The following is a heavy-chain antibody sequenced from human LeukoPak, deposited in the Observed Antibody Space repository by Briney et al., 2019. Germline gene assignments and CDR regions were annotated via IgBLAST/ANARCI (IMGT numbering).Heavy chain of an antibody. Sequence: SETLSLTCTVSGGSISSGDYYWSWIRQPPGKGLEWIGYIYYSRSTNYNPSLKSRVTISVDTSKNQFSLKLSSVTAADTAVYYCARDGTRAFDIWGQGTMVTVSS. V-gene: IGHV4-61*08. D-gene: IGHD1/OR15-1a*01. CDR3: ARDGTRAFDI. CDR2: IYYSRST. CDR1: GGSISSGDYY. J-gene: IGHJ3*02.